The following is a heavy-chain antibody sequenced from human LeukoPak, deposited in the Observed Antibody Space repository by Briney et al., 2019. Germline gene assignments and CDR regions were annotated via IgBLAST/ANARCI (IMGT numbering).Heavy chain of an antibody. CDR2: IYYSGST. D-gene: IGHD3-10*01. CDR3: ARLRGTYYDF. Sequence: SETLSLTCSVSGGSVSSGSYYWSWIRQPPGKGLEWIGHIYYSGSTNYSPSLKSRVTISVDTSKNQFSLKLSSATAADTAVYYCARLRGTYYDFWGQGTLVTVSS. CDR1: GGSVSSGSYY. J-gene: IGHJ4*02. V-gene: IGHV4-61*01.